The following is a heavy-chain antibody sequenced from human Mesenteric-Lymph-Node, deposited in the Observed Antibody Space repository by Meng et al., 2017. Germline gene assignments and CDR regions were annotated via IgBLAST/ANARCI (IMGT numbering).Heavy chain of an antibody. Sequence: QVQLVQSGAGVKKPGSSVKVPCKASGGTFSSYAISWVRKAPGQGLEWMGGIIPIFGTANYAQKFQGRVTITADKSTSTAYMELSSLRSEDTAVYYCARERGVGGNKHFDYWGQGTLVTVSS. CDR2: IIPIFGTA. CDR3: ARERGVGGNKHFDY. D-gene: IGHD4-23*01. CDR1: GGTFSSYA. J-gene: IGHJ4*02. V-gene: IGHV1-69*06.